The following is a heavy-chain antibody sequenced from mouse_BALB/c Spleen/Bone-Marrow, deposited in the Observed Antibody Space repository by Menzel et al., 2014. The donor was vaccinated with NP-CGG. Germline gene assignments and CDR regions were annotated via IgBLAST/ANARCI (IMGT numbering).Heavy chain of an antibody. V-gene: IGHV1S56*01. CDR2: IYPGNVNT. CDR3: ARFSSGYQAWFAY. CDR1: GYTFTNYY. J-gene: IGHJ3*01. D-gene: IGHD3-1*01. Sequence: QVQLQQSGPKLVKPGASVRISCKASGYTFTNYYIHWVKQRPGQGLEWIGWIYPGNVNTKYNEKFKDKATLTADKSSSTAYMQFSSLTSEDSAVYFCARFSSGYQAWFAYWGQGTLVTVSA.